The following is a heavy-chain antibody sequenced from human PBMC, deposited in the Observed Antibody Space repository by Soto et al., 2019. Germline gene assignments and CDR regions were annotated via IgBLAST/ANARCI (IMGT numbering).Heavy chain of an antibody. CDR1: GGSISSGGYS. D-gene: IGHD2-8*01. V-gene: IGHV4-30-2*01. CDR3: ARAHDANND. CDR2: IYHSGST. Sequence: QVQLQESGSGLVKPSQTLSLTCAVSGGSISSGGYSWSWIRQPPGKGLEWIGYIYHSGSTYYNPSLKSRVTISMDTSKNQFSLKLNSVTAADTAVYYCARAHDANNDWGQGTLVTVSS. J-gene: IGHJ4*02.